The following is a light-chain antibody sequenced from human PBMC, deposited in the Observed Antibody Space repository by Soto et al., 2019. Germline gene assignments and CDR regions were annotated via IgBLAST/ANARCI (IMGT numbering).Light chain of an antibody. CDR2: SSS. V-gene: IGKV1-5*03. CDR3: QQYQGFPFT. CDR1: QYINTW. Sequence: DIQMTQSPSTLSASVGDRVIITCRASQYINTWLAWYQQKPGRAPKLLIYSSSSLESGVPSRFSGSGSGSEITLTISSLQSDDFATYYCQQYQGFPFTFGQGTKLEI. J-gene: IGKJ2*01.